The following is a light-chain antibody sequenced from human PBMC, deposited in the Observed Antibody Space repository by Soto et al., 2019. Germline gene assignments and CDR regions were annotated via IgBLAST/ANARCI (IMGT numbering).Light chain of an antibody. CDR3: QQRRSCPRA. CDR1: HCVSSY. J-gene: IGKJ1*01. CDR2: GSS. V-gene: IGKV3-11*01. Sequence: VLPQSPGTLSLSPGGPGPLSSRARHCVSSYLCCYLQKSGHAPRRLIYGSSNRATGIPPRFSGSASGTDFTLTISSLEAEDVAFYYCQQRRSCPRAFGQGTKVDIK.